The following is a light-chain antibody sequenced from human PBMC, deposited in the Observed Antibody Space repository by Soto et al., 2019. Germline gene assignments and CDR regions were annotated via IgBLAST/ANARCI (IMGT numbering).Light chain of an antibody. Sequence: QSVLTQPASVSGSPGQSITISCTGTSSDVGGYNHVSWYQQHPGKAPKLMIYGVSNRPSGVSNRFSGSKSGNTASLTISGLQVEDEADYYCSSYTRGSTLVVFGGGTKVTVL. CDR2: GVS. CDR1: SSDVGGYNH. J-gene: IGLJ3*02. V-gene: IGLV2-14*01. CDR3: SSYTRGSTLVV.